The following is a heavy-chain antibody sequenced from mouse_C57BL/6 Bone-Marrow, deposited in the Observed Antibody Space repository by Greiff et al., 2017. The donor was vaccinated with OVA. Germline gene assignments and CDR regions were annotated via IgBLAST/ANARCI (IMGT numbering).Heavy chain of an antibody. J-gene: IGHJ2*01. D-gene: IGHD1-1*01. V-gene: IGHV1-15*01. CDR1: GYTFTDYE. CDR2: IDPETGGT. CDR3: TRDYGSSYVDY. Sequence: VQLQQSGAELVRPGASVTLSCKASGYTFTDYEMHWVKQTPVHGLEWIGAIDPETGGTSYNQKFKGKAILTADKSSSTDYLELRSLTSEDSAVYYCTRDYGSSYVDYWGQGTTLTVSS.